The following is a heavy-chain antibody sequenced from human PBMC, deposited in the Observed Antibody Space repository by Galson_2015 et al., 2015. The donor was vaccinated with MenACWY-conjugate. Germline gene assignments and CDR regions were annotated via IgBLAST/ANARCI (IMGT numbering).Heavy chain of an antibody. J-gene: IGHJ4*02. CDR1: ELSLSGVS. CDR3: AADRYLSKYYFDY. CDR2: FDPGDAEI. D-gene: IGHD2-2*02. Sequence: SVKVSCEVSELSLSGVSIHWVRQAPGKGLDWIGGFDPGDAEIISTQNFQGRVSMSEDTYTDTSYMELNSLRSEDTALYFCAADRYLSKYYFDYWGQGTLRTVSS. V-gene: IGHV1-24*01.